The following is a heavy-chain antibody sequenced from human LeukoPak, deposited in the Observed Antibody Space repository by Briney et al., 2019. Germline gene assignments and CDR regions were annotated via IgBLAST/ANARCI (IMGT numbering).Heavy chain of an antibody. D-gene: IGHD3-10*01. Sequence: KPGGSLRLSCAASEFTFSDYYMSWIRQAPGKGLEWVSYIGSSGSYTNYADSVKGRFTISRDNAKNSLYLQMNSLRAEDTALYYCARAADYYGSGSYYDAFDIWGQGTMVTVSS. CDR1: EFTFSDYY. J-gene: IGHJ3*02. CDR3: ARAADYYGSGSYYDAFDI. CDR2: IGSSGSYT. V-gene: IGHV3-11*05.